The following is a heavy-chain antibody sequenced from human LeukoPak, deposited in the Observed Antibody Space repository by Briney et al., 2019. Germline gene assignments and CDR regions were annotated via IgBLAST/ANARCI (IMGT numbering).Heavy chain of an antibody. V-gene: IGHV1-69*06. Sequence: GASVKVSCKASGYTFTGYYMNWVRQAPGQGLEWMGGIIPIFGTANYAQKFQGRVTITADKSTSTAYMELSSLRSEDTAVYYCAREPHYYGSGSYIPYYYYYYMDVWGKGTTVTVSS. CDR1: GYTFTGYY. J-gene: IGHJ6*03. CDR2: IIPIFGTA. CDR3: AREPHYYGSGSYIPYYYYYYMDV. D-gene: IGHD3-10*01.